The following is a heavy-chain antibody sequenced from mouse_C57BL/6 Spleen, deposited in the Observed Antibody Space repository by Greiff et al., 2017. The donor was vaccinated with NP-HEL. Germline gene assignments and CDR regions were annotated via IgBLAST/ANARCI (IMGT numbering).Heavy chain of an antibody. J-gene: IGHJ3*01. CDR3: TRFPGGAY. Sequence: QVQLQQSGAELVRPGASVTLSCKASGYTFTDYEMHWVKQTPVHGLEWIGAIDPETGGTAYNQKFKGKAILTADKSSSTAYMELRSLTSEDSAVYYCTRFPGGAYWGQGTLVTVSA. V-gene: IGHV1-15*01. CDR1: GYTFTDYE. CDR2: IDPETGGT.